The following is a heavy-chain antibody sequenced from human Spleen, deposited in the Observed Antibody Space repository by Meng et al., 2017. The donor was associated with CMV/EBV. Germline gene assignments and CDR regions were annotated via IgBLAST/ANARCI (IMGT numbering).Heavy chain of an antibody. Sequence: QAQLPQWGAGLVKPSETLSLTCAVYGGSFSGYYWSWIRQPPGKGLEWIGTMYYTGTTYYNPSLKSRVTISLNTSKNQFSLKLTSLTAADTAMYYCGSVKRLGIDHWGQGTLVTVSS. CDR1: GGSFSGYY. J-gene: IGHJ4*02. D-gene: IGHD1-1*01. V-gene: IGHV4-34*01. CDR3: GSVKRLGIDH. CDR2: MYYTGTT.